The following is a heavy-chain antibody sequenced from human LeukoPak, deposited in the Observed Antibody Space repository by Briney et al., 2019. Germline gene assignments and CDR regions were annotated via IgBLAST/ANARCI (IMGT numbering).Heavy chain of an antibody. CDR1: GGSISSYY. CDR3: ARDQGYPHFTESLPYWYFDL. D-gene: IGHD1-1*01. V-gene: IGHV4-59*12. CDR2: IYYSGST. J-gene: IGHJ2*01. Sequence: SETLSLTCTVSGGSISSYYWSWIRQPPGKGLEWIGYIYYSGSTNYNPSLKSRVTISVDTSKNQFSLKLSSVTAADTAVYYCARDQGYPHFTESLPYWYFDLWGRGTLVTVSP.